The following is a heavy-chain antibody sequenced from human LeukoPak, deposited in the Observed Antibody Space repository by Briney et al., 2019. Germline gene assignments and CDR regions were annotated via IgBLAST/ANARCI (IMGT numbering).Heavy chain of an antibody. CDR2: IYYSGST. V-gene: IGHV4-39*02. Sequence: SETLSLTCTVSGGSVSSSEYYCDWIRQPPGKGLQWIGTIYYSGSTSYNPSLKSRVTISIDTFKNQLSLNLTSVTAADTAVYYCARDLLNEGNHLDYWGQGTLVTVSS. D-gene: IGHD4-23*01. J-gene: IGHJ4*02. CDR1: GGSVSSSEYY. CDR3: ARDLLNEGNHLDY.